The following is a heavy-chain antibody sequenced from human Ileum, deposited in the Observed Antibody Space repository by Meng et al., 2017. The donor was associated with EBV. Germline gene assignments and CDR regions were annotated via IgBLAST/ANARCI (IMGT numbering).Heavy chain of an antibody. CDR3: ARGSGAGGRDWFDP. J-gene: IGHJ5*02. V-gene: IGHV1-8*01. CDR2: MNSYTGNA. Sequence: QGQRVQSGAAVKKPGASVKVSCKASGYTFINHDINWVRQAAGQGLESIGWMNSYTGNAGYAQKFRGRVTMTRDTSINTAYLEVISLTSEDTAVYYCARGSGAGGRDWFDPWGQGTLVTVSS. CDR1: GYTFINHD. D-gene: IGHD3-16*01.